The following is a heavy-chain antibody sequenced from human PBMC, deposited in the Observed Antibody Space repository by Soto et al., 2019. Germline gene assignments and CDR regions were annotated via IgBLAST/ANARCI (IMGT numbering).Heavy chain of an antibody. Sequence: EVQLVESGGGLVQPGGSLRLSCAASGFTFSSYWMHWVRQAPGKGLVWVSRINSDGSSTSYADSVKGRFTISRDNAKNTLYLQMNSLRAEDTAVYYCARDLGYCSSTSCRNYYYGLDVWGQGTTVTVSS. J-gene: IGHJ6*02. V-gene: IGHV3-74*01. CDR2: INSDGSST. D-gene: IGHD2-2*01. CDR3: ARDLGYCSSTSCRNYYYGLDV. CDR1: GFTFSSYW.